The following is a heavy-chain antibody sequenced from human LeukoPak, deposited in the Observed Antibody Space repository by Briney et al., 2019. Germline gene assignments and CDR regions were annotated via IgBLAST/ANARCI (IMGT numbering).Heavy chain of an antibody. J-gene: IGHJ4*02. Sequence: PGGSLRLSCVASGFSFSSDSMNWVRQAPGKGLEWVSSISSSSSYIYYADSVKGRFTISRDNAKNSLYLQMNSLRAEDTAVYYCARVRGYSSRAFDYWGQGTLVTVSS. CDR3: ARVRGYSSRAFDY. D-gene: IGHD6-13*01. CDR2: ISSSSSYI. CDR1: GFSFSSDS. V-gene: IGHV3-21*01.